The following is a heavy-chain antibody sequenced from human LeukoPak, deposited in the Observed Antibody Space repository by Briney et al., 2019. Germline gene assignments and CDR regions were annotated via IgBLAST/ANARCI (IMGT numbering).Heavy chain of an antibody. V-gene: IGHV4-34*01. J-gene: IGHJ3*02. CDR2: INHSGST. Sequence: SETLSLTCAVYGGSFSGYYWSWIRQPPGKGLEWIGEINHSGSTNYNPSLKSRVTISVDTSNNHFSLKLSSVTAADTAVYYCARDFLPGLNAFDIWGQGTMVTVSS. CDR1: GGSFSGYY. CDR3: ARDFLPGLNAFDI.